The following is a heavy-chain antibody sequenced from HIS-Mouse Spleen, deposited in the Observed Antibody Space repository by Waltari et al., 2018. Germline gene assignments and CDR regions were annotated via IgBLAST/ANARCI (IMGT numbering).Heavy chain of an antibody. CDR2: INHSGST. CDR3: ARMGPASGSYGDY. Sequence: QVQLQQWGAGLLKPSETLSLTCAVYGGSFSGYYWSWIRQPPGKGLEWIGEINHSGSTNYNPTLKGRVTIAVDTPKIQYSLKLSSVTAADTAVYYSARMGPASGSYGDYWGQGTLVTVSS. CDR1: GGSFSGYY. V-gene: IGHV4-34*01. J-gene: IGHJ4*02. D-gene: IGHD1-26*01.